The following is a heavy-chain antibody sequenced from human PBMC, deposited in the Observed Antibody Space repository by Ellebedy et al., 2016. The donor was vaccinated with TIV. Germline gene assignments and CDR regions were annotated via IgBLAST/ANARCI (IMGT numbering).Heavy chain of an antibody. CDR1: GFNFTNAC. V-gene: IGHV3-15*01. D-gene: IGHD5-12*01. J-gene: IGHJ4*02. CDR3: TTSLYSGYDWGSDY. CDR2: TRSETTGGRT. Sequence: PGGSLRLSCAASGFNFTNACMTWVRQAPGKGLVWVGRTRSETTGGRTEYAAAVKGRFTFSRDDSKSTVYLQMNSLKSEDTAIYYCTTSLYSGYDWGSDYWGQGTLVTVSP.